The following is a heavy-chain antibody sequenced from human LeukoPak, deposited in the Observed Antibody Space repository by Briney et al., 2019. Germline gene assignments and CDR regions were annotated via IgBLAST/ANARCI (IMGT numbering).Heavy chain of an antibody. CDR2: IKQDGSEK. J-gene: IGHJ5*02. D-gene: IGHD6-13*01. Sequence: PGGSLRLSCAASELTFSSYWMRWVRQAPGKGLEWVANIKQDGSEKYYVDSVRGRFTISRDNAKSSLYLQMNSLRVEDTAVHYCAREISSWYRTEGRFDPWGQGTLVTVSS. V-gene: IGHV3-7*01. CDR3: AREISSWYRTEGRFDP. CDR1: ELTFSSYW.